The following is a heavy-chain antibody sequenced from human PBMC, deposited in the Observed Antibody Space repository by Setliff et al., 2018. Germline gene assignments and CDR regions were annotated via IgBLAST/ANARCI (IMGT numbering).Heavy chain of an antibody. CDR1: GGSISSSNW. CDR2: IYHSGST. V-gene: IGHV4-4*02. Sequence: SETLSLTCAVSGGSISSSNWWSWVRQPPGKGLEWIGEIYHSGSTNYNPSLKSRVTISVDTSKNQFSLKLSSVTAADTAVYYCARVPNFWSGYSDYWDQGTLVTVSS. D-gene: IGHD3-3*01. CDR3: ARVPNFWSGYSDY. J-gene: IGHJ4*02.